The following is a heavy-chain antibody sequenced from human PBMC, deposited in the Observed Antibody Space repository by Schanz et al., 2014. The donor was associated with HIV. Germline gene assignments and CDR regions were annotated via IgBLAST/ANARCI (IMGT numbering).Heavy chain of an antibody. CDR2: IWHDGSSK. CDR1: GFTFSSYG. V-gene: IGHV3-33*06. J-gene: IGHJ4*02. CDR3: AKDRTDSGWYKEGPRELGE. Sequence: QVQLVESGGGVVQPGRSLRLSCAASGFTFSSYGMHWVRQAPGKGLEWVAVIWHDGSSKYYADSVKGRFTISRDSFNNTLYLHMSSLRAEDTAVYFCAKDRTDSGWYKEGPRELGEWGQGTLVTVSS. D-gene: IGHD6-19*01.